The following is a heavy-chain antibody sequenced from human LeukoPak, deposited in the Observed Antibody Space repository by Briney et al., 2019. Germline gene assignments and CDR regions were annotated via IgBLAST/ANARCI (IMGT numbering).Heavy chain of an antibody. J-gene: IGHJ4*02. V-gene: IGHV1-46*01. CDR3: ARVMIRDYYDSSGHHNFDY. CDR2: INPSGGST. D-gene: IGHD3-22*01. Sequence: ASVKVSCKASGYTFTSYYMHWVRQAPGQGLEWMGIINPSGGSTSYAQKFQGRVTMTRDMSTSTVYMELSSLRSEDTAVYYCARVMIRDYYDSSGHHNFDYWGQGTLVTVSS. CDR1: GYTFTSYY.